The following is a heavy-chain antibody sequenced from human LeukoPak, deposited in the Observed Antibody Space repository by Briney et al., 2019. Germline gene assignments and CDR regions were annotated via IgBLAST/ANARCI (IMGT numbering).Heavy chain of an antibody. D-gene: IGHD6-13*01. CDR2: ISYDGSNK. CDR3: AKEGLYSSSWYFLLDY. J-gene: IGHJ4*02. Sequence: GGSLRLSCAASGFTFSSYGMHWVRRAPGKGLEWVAVISYDGSNKYYADSVKGRFTISRDNSKNTLYLQMNSLRAEDTAVYYCAKEGLYSSSWYFLLDYWGQGTLVTVSS. CDR1: GFTFSSYG. V-gene: IGHV3-30*18.